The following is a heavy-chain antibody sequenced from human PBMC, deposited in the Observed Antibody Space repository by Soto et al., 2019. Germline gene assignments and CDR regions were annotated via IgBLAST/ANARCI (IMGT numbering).Heavy chain of an antibody. J-gene: IGHJ4*02. Sequence: SETLSLTCTVSGGSISSSGYYWGWIRQPPGKGLEWIGTIYYSGSTYYNTSLKSRLTISVDTSKKQFSLKLSSVTAADTAVFYCARSDHYYYDSSGYWDYWGQGTLVTVSS. CDR2: IYYSGST. CDR1: GGSISSSGYY. CDR3: ARSDHYYYDSSGYWDY. V-gene: IGHV4-39*07. D-gene: IGHD3-22*01.